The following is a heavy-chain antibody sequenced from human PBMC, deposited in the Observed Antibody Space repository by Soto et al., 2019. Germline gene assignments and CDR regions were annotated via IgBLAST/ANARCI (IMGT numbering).Heavy chain of an antibody. V-gene: IGHV4-59*01. CDR2: VYYTGTT. J-gene: IGHJ5*02. Sequence: QVLLQESGPGQVKPSETLSLTCTVSGGSIGSYHWSWVRQPPGKGLEWIASVYYTGTTNYNPSLVRRVTISIDAPENQISLKLTSVTAADTAFYYCARDTVLTGMFDLWGQGTLVTVSS. CDR1: GGSIGSYH. CDR3: ARDTVLTGMFDL. D-gene: IGHD4-17*01.